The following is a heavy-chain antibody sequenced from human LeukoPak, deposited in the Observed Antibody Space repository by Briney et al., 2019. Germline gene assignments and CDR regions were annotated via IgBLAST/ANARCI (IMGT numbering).Heavy chain of an antibody. CDR1: GGSISSSSYY. D-gene: IGHD3-22*01. CDR2: IYYSGST. J-gene: IGHJ4*02. V-gene: IGHV4-39*07. CDR3: ARGGNYYDSSGYSGYFDY. Sequence: SETLSLTCTASGGSISSSSYYWGWIRQPPGKGLEWIGSIYYSGSTYYNPSLKSRVTISVDTSKNQFSLKLSSVTAADTAVYYCARGGNYYDSSGYSGYFDYWGQGTLVTVSS.